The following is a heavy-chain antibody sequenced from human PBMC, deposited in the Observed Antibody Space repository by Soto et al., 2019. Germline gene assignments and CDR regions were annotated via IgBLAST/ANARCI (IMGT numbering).Heavy chain of an antibody. D-gene: IGHD5-18*01. CDR1: GGSFSGYY. CDR2: INHSGST. J-gene: IGHJ6*02. Sequence: PEKLRVTYAVYGGSFSGYYWSGSRQPPGKGMEWIGEINHSGSTNYNPSLKSRVTISVDTSKNQFSLKLSSVTAADTAVYYCARTSRFSSGHHHYYFYGIHFRGPATTV. CDR3: ARTSRFSSGHHHYYFYGIHF. V-gene: IGHV4-34*01.